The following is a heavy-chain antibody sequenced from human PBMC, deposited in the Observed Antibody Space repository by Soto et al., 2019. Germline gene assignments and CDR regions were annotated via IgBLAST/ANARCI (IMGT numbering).Heavy chain of an antibody. CDR2: TYYRSKWYN. Sequence: QTLSLPCAISGDSASSNSAAWNLIRQSPSRGLEWLGRTYYRSKWYNDYAVSVKSRITINPDTSKNQFSLQLNSVTPEDTAVYYCARAPGGIDAFDIWGQGTMVTVSS. V-gene: IGHV6-1*01. D-gene: IGHD3-16*01. CDR1: GDSASSNSAA. CDR3: ARAPGGIDAFDI. J-gene: IGHJ3*02.